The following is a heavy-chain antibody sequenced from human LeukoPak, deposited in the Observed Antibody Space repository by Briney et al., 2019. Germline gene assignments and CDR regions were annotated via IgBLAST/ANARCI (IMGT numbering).Heavy chain of an antibody. V-gene: IGHV3-23*01. J-gene: IGHJ6*03. D-gene: IGHD3-22*01. Sequence: PGGSLRLSCAASGFTFSSYAMSWVRQAPGKGLGWVSAISGSGGSTYYADSVKGRFTISRDNSTNTLYLQMNSLRAKHTAVYYCAKTVYSSGYYYYYYMDVWGKGTTVTVSS. CDR3: AKTVYSSGYYYYYYMDV. CDR1: GFTFSSYA. CDR2: ISGSGGST.